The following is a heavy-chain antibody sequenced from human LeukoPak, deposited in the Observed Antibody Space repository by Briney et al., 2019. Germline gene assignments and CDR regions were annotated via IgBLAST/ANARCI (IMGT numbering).Heavy chain of an antibody. CDR2: MNPNSGNT. CDR1: GYTFTNYD. D-gene: IGHD3-22*01. Sequence: ASVKVSCKASGYTFTNYDINWVRQATGQGLEWMGWMNPNSGNTGYAQKFQGRVTITADESTSTAYMELSSLRSEDTAVYYCAGGYYYDSSGYSDYWGQGTLVTVSS. CDR3: AGGYYYDSSGYSDY. V-gene: IGHV1-8*01. J-gene: IGHJ4*02.